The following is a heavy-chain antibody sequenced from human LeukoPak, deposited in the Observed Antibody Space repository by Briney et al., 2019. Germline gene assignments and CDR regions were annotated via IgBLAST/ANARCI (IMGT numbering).Heavy chain of an antibody. V-gene: IGHV4-4*07. D-gene: IGHD3-9*01. J-gene: IGHJ3*02. CDR2: MYNSGST. Sequence: SETLSLTCTVSGGSISSYYWSWIRQPAGKGLEGIGRMYNSGSTKYNPSLKSRFTMSVDTSKNQFSLKLSSVTAADTAVYYCARDLRYFYWLLSDAFDIWGQGTMVTVSS. CDR1: GGSISSYY. CDR3: ARDLRYFYWLLSDAFDI.